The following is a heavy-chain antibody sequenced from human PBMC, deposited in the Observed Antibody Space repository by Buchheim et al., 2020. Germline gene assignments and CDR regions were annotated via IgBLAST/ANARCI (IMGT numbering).Heavy chain of an antibody. CDR3: TRDSTGRGDNWFDP. V-gene: IGHV3-21*01. D-gene: IGHD1-1*01. Sequence: EVQLVESGGGLVKSGGSLRLSCAASGFTFSSYSMNWVRQAPGKGLEWVSSISGSSTYIYYADSVKGRFTLSRDNAKNSLSLQMNSLRAEDTAVYYCTRDSTGRGDNWFDPWGQGTL. J-gene: IGHJ5*02. CDR1: GFTFSSYS. CDR2: ISGSSTYI.